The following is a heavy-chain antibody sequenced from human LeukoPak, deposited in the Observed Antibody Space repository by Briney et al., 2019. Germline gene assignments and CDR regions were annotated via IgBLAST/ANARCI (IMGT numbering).Heavy chain of an antibody. V-gene: IGHV4-59*08. Sequence: PSETLSLTCTVSGGSISSYYWSWIRQPPGKGLEWVGFIYYTGSPKYNPSLQSRVTISVDTSKNQLSLRLSSVTAADTAVYYCARQGDHNWFDPWGQGTLVTVSS. CDR3: ARQGDHNWFDP. CDR2: IYYTGSP. J-gene: IGHJ5*02. D-gene: IGHD3-16*01. CDR1: GGSISSYY.